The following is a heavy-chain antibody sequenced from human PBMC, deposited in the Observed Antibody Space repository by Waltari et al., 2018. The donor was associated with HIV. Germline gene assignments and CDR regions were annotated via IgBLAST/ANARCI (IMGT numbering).Heavy chain of an antibody. Sequence: QVQLVESGGGVVQPGRSLRLSCAASGFTFSSYAMHWVRRAPGKGLEWVAVISYDGSNKYYADSVKGRFTISRDNSKNTLYLQMNSLRAEDTAVYYCARMLLSIAVAATPFDYWGQGTLVTVSS. CDR1: GFTFSSYA. V-gene: IGHV3-30-3*01. D-gene: IGHD6-19*01. CDR3: ARMLLSIAVAATPFDY. CDR2: ISYDGSNK. J-gene: IGHJ4*02.